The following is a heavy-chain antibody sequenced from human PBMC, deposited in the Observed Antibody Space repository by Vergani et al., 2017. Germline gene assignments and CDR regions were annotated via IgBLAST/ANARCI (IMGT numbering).Heavy chain of an antibody. V-gene: IGHV3-30-3*01. CDR1: GFTFSSYA. D-gene: IGHD3-10*01. CDR2: ISYDGSNK. CDR3: TTAWGLYYLHGEYFQY. Sequence: QVQLVESGGGVVQPGRSLRLSCAASGFTFSSYAMHWVRQAPGKGLEWVAVISYDGSNKYYADSVKGRFTISGDNSKNTLYLQMNSLKDEDTAVYYCTTAWGLYYLHGEYFQYWGRGTLVSGS. J-gene: IGHJ1*01.